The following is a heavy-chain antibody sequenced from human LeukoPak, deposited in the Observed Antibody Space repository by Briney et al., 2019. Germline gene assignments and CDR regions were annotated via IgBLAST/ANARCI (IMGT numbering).Heavy chain of an antibody. CDR3: ARERGGGLVIRTLDY. J-gene: IGHJ4*02. CDR2: IYHSGST. D-gene: IGHD3/OR15-3a*01. V-gene: IGHV4-4*02. CDR1: GGSISSSNW. Sequence: PSGTLSLTCAVSGGSISSSNWWSWVRQPPGKGLEWIGEIYHSGSTNYNPSLKSRVTISVDKSKNQFSLKLSSVTAADTAVYYCARERGGGLVIRTLDYWGQGTLVTVSS.